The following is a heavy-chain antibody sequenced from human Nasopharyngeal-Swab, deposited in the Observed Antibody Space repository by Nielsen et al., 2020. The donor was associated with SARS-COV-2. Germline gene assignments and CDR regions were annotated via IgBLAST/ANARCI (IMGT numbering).Heavy chain of an antibody. CDR3: ASSGAYFDY. CDR1: GGSIRSYY. V-gene: IGHV4-59*13. D-gene: IGHD5-12*01. Sequence: SETLSLTCTVSGGSIRSYYWSWIRQSPGKGLEWIGYIYYSGSTNYNPSLKSRVTISVDTSKNQFSLKLSSVTAADTAVYYCASSGAYFDYWGQGTLVTVSS. CDR2: IYYSGST. J-gene: IGHJ4*02.